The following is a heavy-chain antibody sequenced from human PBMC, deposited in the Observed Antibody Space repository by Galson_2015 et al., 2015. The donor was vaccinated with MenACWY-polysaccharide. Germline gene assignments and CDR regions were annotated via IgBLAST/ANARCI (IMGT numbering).Heavy chain of an antibody. CDR3: ARVEKYSGSFYILY. D-gene: IGHD1-26*01. CDR1: DYSIRSGYF. J-gene: IGHJ4*02. Sequence: ETLSLTCAVSDYSIRSGYFWGWIRQPPGKGLEWIASIFHSGTTYHNPSLKSRVTISVDTSKNQFSLKLSSVTAADTAVYYCARVEKYSGSFYILYWGQGTLVTV. CDR2: IFHSGTT. V-gene: IGHV4-38-2*01.